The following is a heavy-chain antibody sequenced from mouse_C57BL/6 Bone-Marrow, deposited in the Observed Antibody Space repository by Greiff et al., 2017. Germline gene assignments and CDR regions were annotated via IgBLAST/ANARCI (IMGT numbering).Heavy chain of an antibody. D-gene: IGHD1-1*01. J-gene: IGHJ1*03. CDR3: ARRCGSSLYWYFDV. CDR1: GYTFTSYW. V-gene: IGHV1-72*01. CDR2: IDPNSGGT. Sequence: QVQLQQPGAELVKPGASVKLSCKASGYTFTSYWMHWVKQRPGRGLEWIGRIDPNSGGTKYNEKFKSKATLTVDKPSSTADMQLSSLTSEDSAVYDCARRCGSSLYWYFDVWGTGTTVTVSS.